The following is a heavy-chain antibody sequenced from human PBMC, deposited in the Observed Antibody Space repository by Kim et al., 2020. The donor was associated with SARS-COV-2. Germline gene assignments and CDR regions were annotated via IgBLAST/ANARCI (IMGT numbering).Heavy chain of an antibody. CDR1: GYTFTGYF. CDR2: ISPDSGGT. D-gene: IGHD2-15*01. V-gene: IGHV1-2*06. Sequence: ASVKVSCKAGGYTFTGYFLHWVRQAPGQGLEWVGRISPDSGGTNYAERFQGRVTMTRDTSTTTVYMELSGLRSDDTAVYYCARDFSPVVAVGFDYWGRGTLVTVSS. J-gene: IGHJ4*02. CDR3: ARDFSPVVAVGFDY.